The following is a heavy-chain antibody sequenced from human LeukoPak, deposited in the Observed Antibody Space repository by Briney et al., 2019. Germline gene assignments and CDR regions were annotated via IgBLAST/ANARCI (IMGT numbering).Heavy chain of an antibody. CDR1: GFTFSSYA. Sequence: GGSLRLSCAASGFTFSSYAMSWVRQAPGKGLEWVSAIGGSGGSTCYADSVKGRFTISRDNSKSTLYLQMNSLRAEDTAVYYCAKVAAAGTWYYYGMDVWGQGTTVTVSS. J-gene: IGHJ6*02. V-gene: IGHV3-23*01. CDR3: AKVAAAGTWYYYGMDV. CDR2: IGGSGGST. D-gene: IGHD6-13*01.